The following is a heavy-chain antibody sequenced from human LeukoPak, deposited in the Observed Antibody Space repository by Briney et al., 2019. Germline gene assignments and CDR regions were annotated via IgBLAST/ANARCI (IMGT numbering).Heavy chain of an antibody. V-gene: IGHV3-53*01. J-gene: IGHJ3*02. D-gene: IGHD3-22*01. Sequence: GGSLRLSCAASGFTVKSNYMSWVRQAPGKGLEWVPVIYSGGSTYYADSVKGRFTISRDNSKNMLYLQMNSLRAEDTAVYYCARPYDSGGYYAFDIWGQGTMVTVSS. CDR1: GFTVKSNY. CDR3: ARPYDSGGYYAFDI. CDR2: IYSGGST.